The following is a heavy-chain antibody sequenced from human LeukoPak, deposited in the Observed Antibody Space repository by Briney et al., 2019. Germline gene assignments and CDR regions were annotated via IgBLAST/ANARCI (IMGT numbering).Heavy chain of an antibody. CDR3: AKLPADNWNYQYFDY. Sequence: GGSLRLSCAASGFTFSSYAMRWLRQAPGKGREWVTAISGSGGSTYYAGSVKGRFTISRDNSKNTLYLQMNSLRAEDTAVYYCAKLPADNWNYQYFDYWSQGTLVTVSS. CDR1: GFTFSSYA. V-gene: IGHV3-23*01. D-gene: IGHD1-7*01. CDR2: ISGSGGST. J-gene: IGHJ4*02.